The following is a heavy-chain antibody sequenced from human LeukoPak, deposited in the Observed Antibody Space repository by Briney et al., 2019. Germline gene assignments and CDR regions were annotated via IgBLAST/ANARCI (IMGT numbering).Heavy chain of an antibody. V-gene: IGHV3-74*01. CDR3: ARDAVDTANAV. D-gene: IGHD5-18*01. CDR2: INSDGSIT. CDR1: GFSFTTYW. J-gene: IGHJ6*02. Sequence: GGSLRLSCAASGFSFTTYWMHWVRQAPGKGLVWVSHINSDGSITSYADSVKGRFTISRDNAKNTLYLQMNSLRAEDTAVYYCARDAVDTANAVWGQGTTVTVSS.